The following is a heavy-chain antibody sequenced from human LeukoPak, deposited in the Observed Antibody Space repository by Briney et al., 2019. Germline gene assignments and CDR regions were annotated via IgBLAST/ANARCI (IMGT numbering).Heavy chain of an antibody. CDR1: GPSISSYY. Sequence: SQTLSLTCNVSGPSISSYYCSWIRQAPGKGLEWMGYIYYSGSTNYNPSLKSRVTISVATSKNQVSLKLSSVTAADTAVYYCARHSPGGARKAFDIWGQGTMVTVSS. D-gene: IGHD3-16*01. V-gene: IGHV4-59*08. CDR2: IYYSGST. CDR3: ARHSPGGARKAFDI. J-gene: IGHJ3*02.